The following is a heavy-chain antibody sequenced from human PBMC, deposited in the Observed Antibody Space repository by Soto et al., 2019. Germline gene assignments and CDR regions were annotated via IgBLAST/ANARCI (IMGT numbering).Heavy chain of an antibody. V-gene: IGHV3-9*01. CDR2: ISWNSGTI. J-gene: IGHJ6*03. CDR1: GFTFDDYA. D-gene: IGHD1-26*01. Sequence: GGSLRLSCAASGFTFDDYAMHWVRQAPGKGLEWVSGISWNSGTIAYADSVKGRFTISRDNAKNSLFLQMNSLRAEDTALYYCAKDNESFYYYYMDVWGKGTTVTVSS. CDR3: AKDNESFYYYYMDV.